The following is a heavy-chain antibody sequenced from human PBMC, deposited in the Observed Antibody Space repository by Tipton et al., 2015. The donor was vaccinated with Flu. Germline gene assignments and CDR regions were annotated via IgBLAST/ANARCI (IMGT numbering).Heavy chain of an antibody. D-gene: IGHD1-26*01. CDR2: ISRSNNNI. Sequence: SLRLSCAASGFIFSGYSMNWVRQAPGKGLEWVSSISRSNNNIYYADSVKGRFTISRDNAKNSLYLQMNSLRVGDTAVYYCARASSSGTHYGYPGGYFAMDGPGQWSPVT. J-gene: IGHJ6*02. V-gene: IGHV3-21*01. CDR3: ARASSSGTHYGYPGGYFAMDG. CDR1: GFIFSGYS.